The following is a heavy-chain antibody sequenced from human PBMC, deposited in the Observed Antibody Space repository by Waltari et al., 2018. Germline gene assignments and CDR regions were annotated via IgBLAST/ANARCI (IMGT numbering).Heavy chain of an antibody. CDR2: IYTSGST. CDR3: ARDGRFPYYYYYMDV. Sequence: QVQLQESGPGLVKPSETLSLTCTVSGGSISSYYWSWIRQPSGKGLEWIGRIYTSGSTNYNPSLKSRVTMSVDTSKNQFSLKLSSVTAADTAVYYRARDGRFPYYYYYMDVWGKGTTVTISS. V-gene: IGHV4-4*07. CDR1: GGSISSYY. D-gene: IGHD3-3*01. J-gene: IGHJ6*03.